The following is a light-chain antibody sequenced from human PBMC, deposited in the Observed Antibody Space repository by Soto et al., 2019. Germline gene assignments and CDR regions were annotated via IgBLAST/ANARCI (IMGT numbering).Light chain of an antibody. CDR2: DDT. Sequence: SYELTQPPSVSVAPGQTARITCGGNNIGSKSVHWYQQTPGQAPVLVVYDDTDRPSGIPERFSGSNSGNTATLTINRVGAGDEADYYCQVWDSSSAQVVFGGGTKVTVL. CDR3: QVWDSSSAQVV. CDR1: NIGSKS. J-gene: IGLJ2*01. V-gene: IGLV3-21*02.